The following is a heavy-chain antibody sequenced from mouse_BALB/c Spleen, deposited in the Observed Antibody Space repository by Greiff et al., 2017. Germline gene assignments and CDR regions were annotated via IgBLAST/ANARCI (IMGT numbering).Heavy chain of an antibody. D-gene: IGHD4-1*01. CDR2: INSNGGST. J-gene: IGHJ3*01. Sequence: EVQLVESGGGLVQPGGSLKLSCAASGFTFSSYGMSWVRQTPDKRLELVATINSNGGSTYYPDTMERRFIISRDNTKKTLYLQMSSLRSEDTALYYCARHWDGAYWGQGTLVTVSA. V-gene: IGHV5-6-3*01. CDR3: ARHWDGAY. CDR1: GFTFSSYG.